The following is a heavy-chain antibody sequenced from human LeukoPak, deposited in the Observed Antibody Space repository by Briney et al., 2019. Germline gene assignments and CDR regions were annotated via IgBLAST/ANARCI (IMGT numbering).Heavy chain of an antibody. CDR2: IYYSGST. J-gene: IGHJ4*03. Sequence: SETLSLTCTVSGGSVSGGNYYWSWIRQPPGTGLEWIGYIYYSGSTNYNPSLKSRVTMSVDTSQNQFSLKLSSVTAGDTAVYYCARSSRRYCGGGGCFGYWGQGTLVTVSS. V-gene: IGHV4-61*01. D-gene: IGHD2-21*01. CDR3: ARSSRRYCGGGGCFGY. CDR1: GGSVSGGNYY.